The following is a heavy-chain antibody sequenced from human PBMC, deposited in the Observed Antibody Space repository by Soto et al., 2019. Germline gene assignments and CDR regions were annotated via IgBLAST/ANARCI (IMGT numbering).Heavy chain of an antibody. V-gene: IGHV4-59*01. CDR2: IYYSGST. Sequence: SETLSLTCTVSGGSISSYYWSWIRQPPGKGLEWIGYIYYSGSTNYNPSLKSRVTISVDTSKNQFSLKLSSVTAADTAVYYCARDHNGDFWSGYYSPGYYMDVWGKGTTVTVSS. CDR3: ARDHNGDFWSGYYSPGYYMDV. CDR1: GGSISSYY. D-gene: IGHD3-3*01. J-gene: IGHJ6*03.